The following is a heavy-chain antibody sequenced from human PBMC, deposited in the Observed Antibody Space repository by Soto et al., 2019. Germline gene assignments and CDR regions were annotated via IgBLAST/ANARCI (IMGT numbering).Heavy chain of an antibody. D-gene: IGHD3-3*01. CDR3: AREGYYDFWSGYSYKYYYYYGMDV. V-gene: IGHV4-34*01. Sequence: PSETLSLTCAVYGGSFSGYYWSWIRQPPGKGPEWIGEINHSGSTNYNPSLKSRVTISVDTSKNQFSLKLSSVTAADTAVYYCAREGYYDFWSGYSYKYYYYYGMDVWGQGTTVTVSS. CDR1: GGSFSGYY. J-gene: IGHJ6*02. CDR2: INHSGST.